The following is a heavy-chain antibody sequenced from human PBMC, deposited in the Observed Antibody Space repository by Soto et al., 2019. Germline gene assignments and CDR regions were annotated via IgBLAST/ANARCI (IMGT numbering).Heavy chain of an antibody. CDR3: ARADLTSIYFDY. D-gene: IGHD2-2*01. CDR2: IYYSGST. V-gene: IGHV4-30-4*01. CDR1: GGSISSGDYY. Sequence: ASETLSLTCTVSGGSISSGDYYWSWIRQPPGKGLEWIGYIYYSGSTYYNPSLKSRVTISVDTSKNQFSLKLSSVTAADTAVYYCARADLTSIYFDYWGQGTLVTVSS. J-gene: IGHJ4*02.